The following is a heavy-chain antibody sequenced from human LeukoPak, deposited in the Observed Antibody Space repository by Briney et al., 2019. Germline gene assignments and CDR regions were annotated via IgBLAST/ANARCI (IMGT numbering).Heavy chain of an antibody. CDR1: GFTFSNYA. CDR3: AKESGALGAPLYDY. CDR2: INSDNGNT. D-gene: IGHD4/OR15-4a*01. J-gene: IGHJ4*02. Sequence: GGSLRLSCAASGFTFSNYAMAWVRQAPGKGLEWVSVINSDNGNTYYADSLKGRFTISRDNSKNMLYLQMNSLRAEDTAVYYCAKESGALGAPLYDYWGRGILVTASS. V-gene: IGHV3-23*01.